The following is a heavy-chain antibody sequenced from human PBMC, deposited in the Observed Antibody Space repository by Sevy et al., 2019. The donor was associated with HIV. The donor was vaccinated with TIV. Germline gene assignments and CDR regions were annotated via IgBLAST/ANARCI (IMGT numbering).Heavy chain of an antibody. CDR3: ARAVGKDGAY. D-gene: IGHD2-8*01. CDR2: INQDGSVI. V-gene: IGHV3-7*03. Sequence: GGSLRLSCTASGFTFSDSWMHWVRQAPGKGLEWLGNINQDGSVIYYADSVKGRFTISRDNSRNSVFLQMSSLRAGDTATYYCARAVGKDGAYWGQGTLVTVSS. J-gene: IGHJ4*02. CDR1: GFTFSDSW.